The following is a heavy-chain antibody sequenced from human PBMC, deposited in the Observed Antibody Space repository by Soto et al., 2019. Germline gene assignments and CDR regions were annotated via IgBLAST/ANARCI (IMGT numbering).Heavy chain of an antibody. V-gene: IGHV1-2*04. J-gene: IGHJ5*02. CDR1: GYTFTGYY. Sequence: ASVKVSFKASGYTFTGYYMHWVRQAPGQGLEWMGWINPNSGGTNYAQKFQGWVTMTRDTSISTAYMELSRLRSDDTAVYYCARDRYDFWSGYSWGHTFDPWGQGTLVTVSS. CDR3: ARDRYDFWSGYSWGHTFDP. D-gene: IGHD3-3*01. CDR2: INPNSGGT.